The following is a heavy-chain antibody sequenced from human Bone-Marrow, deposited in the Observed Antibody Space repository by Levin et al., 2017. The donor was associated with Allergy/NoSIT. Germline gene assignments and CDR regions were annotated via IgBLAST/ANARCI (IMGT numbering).Heavy chain of an antibody. J-gene: IGHJ5*01. CDR3: AKDGLDSSWRRNWFDS. D-gene: IGHD3-22*01. CDR2: MGRAFAGST. CDR1: GFNFKDYG. V-gene: IGHV3-23*01. Sequence: PGESLKISCSASGFNFKDYGMNWVRQAPGKGLEWVSSMGRAFAGSTHYADSVKGRFSISRDNSKNILYLEMNSLRAEDTAVYFCAKDGLDSSWRRNWFDSWGQGTLVTVSS.